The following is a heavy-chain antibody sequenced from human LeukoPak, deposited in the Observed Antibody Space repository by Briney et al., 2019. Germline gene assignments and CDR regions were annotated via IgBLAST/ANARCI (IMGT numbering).Heavy chain of an antibody. Sequence: GGSVKVSCKVSGYTLTELSMHWVRQAPGKGLEWMGGFDPEDGETIYAQKFQGRVTMTEDTSTDTAYMELSSLRSEDTAVYYCAMPPHCSSTSCYTGGASGAFDIWGRGTMVTVSS. V-gene: IGHV1-24*01. D-gene: IGHD2-2*02. J-gene: IGHJ3*02. CDR1: GYTLTELS. CDR3: AMPPHCSSTSCYTGGASGAFDI. CDR2: FDPEDGET.